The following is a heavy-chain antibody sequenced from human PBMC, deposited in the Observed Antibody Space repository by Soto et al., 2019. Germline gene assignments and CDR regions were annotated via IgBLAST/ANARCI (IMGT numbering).Heavy chain of an antibody. Sequence: EVQLVESGGGLVKPGGSLRLSCAASGFTFSSYSMNWVRQAPGKGLEWVSSISSSSSYIYYADSVKGRFTISRDNAKNSLYLQMSSLRAEDTAVYYCARATMFYDILTGYYPDNFDYWGQGTLVTVSS. V-gene: IGHV3-21*01. J-gene: IGHJ4*02. CDR3: ARATMFYDILTGYYPDNFDY. CDR1: GFTFSSYS. CDR2: ISSSSSYI. D-gene: IGHD3-9*01.